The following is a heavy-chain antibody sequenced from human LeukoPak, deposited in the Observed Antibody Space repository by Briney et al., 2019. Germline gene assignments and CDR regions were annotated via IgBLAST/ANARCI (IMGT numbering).Heavy chain of an antibody. CDR1: GFTFSSNA. Sequence: PGGSLRLSCAASGFTFSSNAMSWVRQAPGKGLEWVSAISGSGGSTNYADSVRGRFTISRDNSKNTLYLQMNSLRDEDTAVYYCAKRGSGWYDFDYWGQGTLVTVSS. J-gene: IGHJ4*02. CDR3: AKRGSGWYDFDY. CDR2: ISGSGGST. D-gene: IGHD6-19*01. V-gene: IGHV3-23*01.